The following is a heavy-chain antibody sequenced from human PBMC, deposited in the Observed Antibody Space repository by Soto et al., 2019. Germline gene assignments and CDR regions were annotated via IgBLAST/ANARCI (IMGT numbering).Heavy chain of an antibody. V-gene: IGHV3-30-3*01. CDR3: ARESRYCSRDSCSSQHAFDI. Sequence: QVQLVESGGGLVHPGMSLRLSCAASGFSFSHYAMHWVCQAPGKGLEWVAVISYDGSNTYYADSVRGRFTISRDNTENTRYLQMNSLRAADTAEYYCARESRYCSRDSCSSQHAFDIWGQGTMVTVSS. CDR1: GFSFSHYA. D-gene: IGHD2-15*01. CDR2: ISYDGSNT. J-gene: IGHJ3*02.